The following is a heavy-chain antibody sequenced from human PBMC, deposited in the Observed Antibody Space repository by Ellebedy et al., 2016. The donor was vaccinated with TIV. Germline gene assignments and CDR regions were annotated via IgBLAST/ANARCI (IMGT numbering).Heavy chain of an antibody. V-gene: IGHV1-18*04. CDR1: GYTFTTYG. CDR3: ARGGLYNFAYSH. D-gene: IGHD1-20*01. Sequence: AASVKVSCKTSGYTFTTYGISWVRQAPGQGLEWMAWTSPYNNKTKYTPSLQDRVTMTTDRSTSTVYMELRSLRSDDTAVYYCARGGLYNFAYSHWGQGTLVTVSS. J-gene: IGHJ4*02. CDR2: TSPYNNKT.